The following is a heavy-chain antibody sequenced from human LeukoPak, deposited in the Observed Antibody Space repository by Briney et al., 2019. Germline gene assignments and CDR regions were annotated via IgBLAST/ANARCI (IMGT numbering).Heavy chain of an antibody. Sequence: ASVKVSCKASGFTFTRSATQWVRQARGQRLEWIGLIVVGSGNTNYAQKFQERVTITRDMSTSTAYMELSSLRSEDTAVYYCAADLSPDYYDSSGYYAGGLGPWGRGTLVTVSS. CDR1: GFTFTRSA. J-gene: IGHJ5*02. CDR3: AADLSPDYYDSSGYYAGGLGP. V-gene: IGHV1-58*02. D-gene: IGHD3-22*01. CDR2: IVVGSGNT.